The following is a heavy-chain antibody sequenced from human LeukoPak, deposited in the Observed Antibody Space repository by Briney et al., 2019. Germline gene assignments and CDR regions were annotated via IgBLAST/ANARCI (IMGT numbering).Heavy chain of an antibody. Sequence: GGSLRLSCAASGFTFSNAWMSWVRQAPGKGLEWVGRIKRKTDGGTTDYAAPVKGRFTISRDDSKNTLYLQMNSLKTEDTAVYYCTTYSTYVNFYYYYYGMDVWGQGTTVTVSS. V-gene: IGHV3-15*01. J-gene: IGHJ6*02. D-gene: IGHD4-11*01. CDR2: IKRKTDGGTT. CDR1: GFTFSNAW. CDR3: TTYSTYVNFYYYYYGMDV.